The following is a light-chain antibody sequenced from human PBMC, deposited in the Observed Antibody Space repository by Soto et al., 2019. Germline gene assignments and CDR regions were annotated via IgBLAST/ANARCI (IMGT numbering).Light chain of an antibody. V-gene: IGKV2-30*01. Sequence: DGVITKSPIALRVARGQPSSISCRSSQSFLDSDGNPYLNWFQQGPGQYTRRIVYRVSNGDSGVPDNFSGSGSGTNFTLKISSVEAEDIGVYYCMQGTQWPRTFGQGPRWIS. CDR2: RVS. CDR1: QSFLDSDGNPY. CDR3: MQGTQWPRT. J-gene: IGKJ1*01.